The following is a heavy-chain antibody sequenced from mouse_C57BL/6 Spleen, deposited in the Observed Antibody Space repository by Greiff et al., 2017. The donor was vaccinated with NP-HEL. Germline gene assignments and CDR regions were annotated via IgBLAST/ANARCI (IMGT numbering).Heavy chain of an antibody. V-gene: IGHV1-55*01. CDR3: ARSEGITTVVDWYFDV. J-gene: IGHJ1*03. CDR2: IYPGSGST. D-gene: IGHD1-1*01. Sequence: QVQLQQPGAELVKPGASVKMSCKASGYTFTSYWITWVKQRPGQGLEWIGDIYPGSGSTNYNEKFKSKATLTVDTSSSTAYMQLSSLTSEDSAVYYCARSEGITTVVDWYFDVWGTGTTVTVSS. CDR1: GYTFTSYW.